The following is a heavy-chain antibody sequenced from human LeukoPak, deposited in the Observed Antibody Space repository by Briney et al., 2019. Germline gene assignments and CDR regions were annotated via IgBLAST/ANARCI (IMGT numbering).Heavy chain of an antibody. CDR2: ISGSGGST. CDR3: AKDTAVTPNFDY. CDR1: EFTFSSYA. Sequence: GGSLRLSCAASEFTFSSYAMSWVRQAPGKGLEWVSAISGSGGSTYYADSVKGRFTISRDNSKNTLYLQMNSLRAEDTAVYYCAKDTAVTPNFDYWGQGTLVTVSS. J-gene: IGHJ4*02. V-gene: IGHV3-23*01. D-gene: IGHD4-17*01.